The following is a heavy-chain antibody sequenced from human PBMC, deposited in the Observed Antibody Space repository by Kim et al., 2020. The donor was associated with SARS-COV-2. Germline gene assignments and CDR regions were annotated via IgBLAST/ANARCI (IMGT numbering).Heavy chain of an antibody. V-gene: IGHV3-72*01. J-gene: IGHJ5*01. CDR3: AGKVVQDS. CDR1: GFNFSNHY. Sequence: GGSLRLSCAASGFNFSNHYMGWVRQAPGKGLEWVCRARNKGNSSTADYAATGEGRFIISNAKSAVSLYLQMNSLKTAGTAVYDCAGKVVQDSW. D-gene: IGHD3-22*01. CDR2: ARNKGNSSTA.